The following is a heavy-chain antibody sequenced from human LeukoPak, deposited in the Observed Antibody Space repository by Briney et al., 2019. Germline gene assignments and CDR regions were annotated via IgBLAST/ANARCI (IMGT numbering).Heavy chain of an antibody. CDR3: ARLSGSSDTGLGMDV. V-gene: IGHV3-23*01. J-gene: IGHJ6*02. CDR2: CNYNADLT. Sequence: GGSLRLSCAASGFTFRSSAMTWVRQAPGKGLEWVASCNYNADLTYYGDSVKGRFSISRDNSKNTLYLQMSSLRAEDTAVYYCARLSGSSDTGLGMDVWGQGTTVTVSS. CDR1: GFTFRSSA. D-gene: IGHD1-26*01.